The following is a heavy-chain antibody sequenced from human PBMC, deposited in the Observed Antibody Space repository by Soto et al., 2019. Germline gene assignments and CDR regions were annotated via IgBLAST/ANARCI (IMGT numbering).Heavy chain of an antibody. V-gene: IGHV1-18*01. CDR1: GYTFTSYG. Sequence: GASVKVSCKASGYTFTSYGIAWVRQAPGQGLEWMGWVSAYTADTNFAQKVQGRVSMTTDTSTNTAYVELRSLRSDDTAAYYCARLTDCGGDCFSAFDYWGQGTLITVSS. D-gene: IGHD2-21*02. CDR3: ARLTDCGGDCFSAFDY. J-gene: IGHJ4*02. CDR2: VSAYTADT.